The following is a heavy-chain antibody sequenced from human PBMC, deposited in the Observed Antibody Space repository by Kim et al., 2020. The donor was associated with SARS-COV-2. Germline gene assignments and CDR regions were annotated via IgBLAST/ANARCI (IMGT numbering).Heavy chain of an antibody. D-gene: IGHD6-19*01. J-gene: IGHJ4*02. Sequence: SETLSLTCTVSGGSISSSSYYWGWIRQPPGKGLEWIGSIYYSGSTYYNPSLKSRVTISVDTSKNQFSLKLSSVTAADTAVYYCARRTGDPPPNYSSGWPYYFDYWGQGTLVTVSS. CDR1: GGSISSSSYY. CDR2: IYYSGST. V-gene: IGHV4-39*01. CDR3: ARRTGDPPPNYSSGWPYYFDY.